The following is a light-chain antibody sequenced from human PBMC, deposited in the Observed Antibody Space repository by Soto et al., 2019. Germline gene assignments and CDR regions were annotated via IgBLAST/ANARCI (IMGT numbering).Light chain of an antibody. Sequence: QSVLTQPPSASGTPGQRVTISCSGSSSNIGSNNVYCYQQLPGTAPKLLIYCNNHRPSGVPDRCSGSKSGTSASRAISGLRSEDEADYYFAVWDVCLSAFYVVGTGTKLTVL. V-gene: IGLV1-47*02. CDR2: CNN. J-gene: IGLJ1*01. CDR1: SSNIGSNN. CDR3: AVWDVCLSAFYV.